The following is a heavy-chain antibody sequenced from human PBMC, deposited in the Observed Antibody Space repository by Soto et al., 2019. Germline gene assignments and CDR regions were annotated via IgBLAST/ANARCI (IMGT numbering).Heavy chain of an antibody. J-gene: IGHJ4*02. CDR2: IDDGGST. CDR1: GGSISNVNDC. D-gene: IGHD7-27*01. Sequence: QVQLQESGPGLVKPSETLSLTCTVSGGSISNVNDCWSWIRQSPDKGLEWIGHIDDGGSTYNNPSLKSRITISVDTSKNQFSLKLSSVSVADTAVYYCARGPSGDKVDYWGQGILVTVSS. CDR3: ARGPSGDKVDY. V-gene: IGHV4-30-4*01.